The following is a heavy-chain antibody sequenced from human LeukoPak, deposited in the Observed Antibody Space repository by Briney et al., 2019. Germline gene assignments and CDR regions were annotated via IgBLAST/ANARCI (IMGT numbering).Heavy chain of an antibody. CDR1: GVTFRNYA. CDR2: ISGSGGST. V-gene: IGHV3-23*01. CDR3: TKARTTIAAAEN. J-gene: IGHJ4*02. Sequence: PGGSLRLSCVVSGVTFRNYAMTWVRQAPGKGLEWVSAISGSGGSTYYADSVKGRFTRSRDNSKNTLYLQMNSLRGEDTAVYYCTKARTTIAAAENWGQGALVTVSS. D-gene: IGHD6-13*01.